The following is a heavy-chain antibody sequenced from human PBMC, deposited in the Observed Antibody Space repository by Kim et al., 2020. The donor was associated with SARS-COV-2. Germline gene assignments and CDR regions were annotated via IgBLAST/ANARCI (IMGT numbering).Heavy chain of an antibody. CDR1: GFTFGDYA. CDR2: IRSKAYGGTT. V-gene: IGHV3-49*03. D-gene: IGHD6-13*01. J-gene: IGHJ6*02. Sequence: GGSLRLSCTASGFTFGDYAMSWFRQAPGKGLEWVGFIRSKAYGGTTEYAASVKGRFTISRDDSKSIAYLQMNSLKTEDTAVYYCTRLTDSSWAYYYYYGMDVWGQGTTVTVSS. CDR3: TRLTDSSWAYYYYYGMDV.